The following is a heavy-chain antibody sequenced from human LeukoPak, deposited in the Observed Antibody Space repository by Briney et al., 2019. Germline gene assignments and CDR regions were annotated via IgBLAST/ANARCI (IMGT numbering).Heavy chain of an antibody. CDR3: ANGWSPDY. D-gene: IGHD2-15*01. Sequence: GGSLRLSCAASGFTVNSKYMSGVRQAPRKGLEWVSVIYSGGSTYYADSVKGRFTISRDNSKNTLYLQMNSLRAEDTAVYHCANGWSPDYWGRGTLVTVSS. CDR2: IYSGGST. J-gene: IGHJ4*02. CDR1: GFTVNSKY. V-gene: IGHV3-53*01.